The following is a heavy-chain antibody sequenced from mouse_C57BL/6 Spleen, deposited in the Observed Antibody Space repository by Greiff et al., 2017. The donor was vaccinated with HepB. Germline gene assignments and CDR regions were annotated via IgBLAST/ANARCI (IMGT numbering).Heavy chain of an antibody. D-gene: IGHD1-1*01. CDR3: AICHYYGSSPYYAMDY. CDR1: GYTFTSYW. CDR2: IHPSDSDT. V-gene: IGHV1-74*01. J-gene: IGHJ4*01. Sequence: QVQLQQPGAELVKPGASVKVSCKASGYTFTSYWMHWVKQRPGQGLEWIGRIHPSDSDTNYNQKFKGKATLTVDKSSSTAYMQLSSLTSEYSAVYYCAICHYYGSSPYYAMDYWGQGTSVTVSS.